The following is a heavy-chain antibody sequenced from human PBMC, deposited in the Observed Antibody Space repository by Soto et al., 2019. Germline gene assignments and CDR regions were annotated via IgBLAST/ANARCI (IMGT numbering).Heavy chain of an antibody. CDR3: TRGPQQYGDYGEYFHH. Sequence: QVQLVQSGAEVKKPGASVAVSCKASGYTFTGYYLHWVRQAPGQGLEWMGWINPDSGDTDSAQKFQGRVTLARDTAIRTAYMKPSRPRSDDTAIYYCTRGPQQYGDYGEYFHHWGQGTLVTVSS. V-gene: IGHV1-2*02. J-gene: IGHJ1*01. CDR2: INPDSGDT. D-gene: IGHD4-17*01. CDR1: GYTFTGYY.